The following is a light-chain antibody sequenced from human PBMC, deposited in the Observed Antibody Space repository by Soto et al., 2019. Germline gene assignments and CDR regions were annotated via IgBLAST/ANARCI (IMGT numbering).Light chain of an antibody. V-gene: IGKV1-5*03. Sequence: DIQMTQSPSTLSGSVGDRVTITCRASQTISSWLAWYQQKPGKAPKLLIYKASTLKSGVPSRFSGSGSGTDFTLTISRLEPEDFAVYYCQQYGSSLTFGQGTKVDI. CDR1: QTISSW. CDR3: QQYGSSLT. J-gene: IGKJ1*01. CDR2: KAS.